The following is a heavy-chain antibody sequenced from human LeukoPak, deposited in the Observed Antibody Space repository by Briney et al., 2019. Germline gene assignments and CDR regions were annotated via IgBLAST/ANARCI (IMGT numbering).Heavy chain of an antibody. CDR3: TRDIVWLQLEY. J-gene: IGHJ4*02. Sequence: PGGSLRLSCAVSGITLSNYGMSWVRQAPGKGLEWVAGISDSGGRTNYADSVKGRFTISRDNPKNTLYLQMSSLRVEDTAVYYCTRDIVWLQLEYWGQGALVTVSS. D-gene: IGHD5-24*01. V-gene: IGHV3-23*01. CDR1: GITLSNYG. CDR2: ISDSGGRT.